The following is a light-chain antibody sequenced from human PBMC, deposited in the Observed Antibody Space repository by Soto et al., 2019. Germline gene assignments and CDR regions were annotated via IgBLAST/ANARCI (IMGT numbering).Light chain of an antibody. CDR2: DVT. V-gene: IGLV2-14*01. J-gene: IGLJ2*01. CDR3: SSYSGSTTHIL. Sequence: QSVLTQPASVSGSPGQSITISCTGSSSDIGGYNYVSWYQQHPGKAPKLIIYDVTYQPSGLSYRFSASKSGSTASLTISGRQPEDEADYYCSSYSGSTTHILFGGGTKVTVL. CDR1: SSDIGGYNY.